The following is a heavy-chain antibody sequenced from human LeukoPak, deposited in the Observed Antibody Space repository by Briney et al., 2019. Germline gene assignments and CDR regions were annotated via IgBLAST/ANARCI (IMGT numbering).Heavy chain of an antibody. CDR2: IFSGGGT. V-gene: IGHV3-66*01. D-gene: IGHD2-2*01. J-gene: IGHJ4*02. Sequence: GGSLRLSCAASGFAFSSYGMHWVRQAPGKGLEWVSVIFSGGGTYYADSVKGRFTISRDNSKNTLYLQVNSLRVEDTAVYYCARAFSFGITYQYYFDYWGQGTLVTVSS. CDR1: GFAFSSYG. CDR3: ARAFSFGITYQYYFDY.